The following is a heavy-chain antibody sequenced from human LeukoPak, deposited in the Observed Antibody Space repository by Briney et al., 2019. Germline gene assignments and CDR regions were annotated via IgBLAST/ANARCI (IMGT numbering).Heavy chain of an antibody. Sequence: GGSLRLSCAASGFTYNSYWMSWVRHAPGKGLEWVANIKQDGSEKYYVDSVKGRFTISRDNAKKSLYLQINSLRAEDTAVYYCASSKYFYFDYWGQGTLVTVSS. CDR1: GFTYNSYW. D-gene: IGHD2/OR15-2a*01. CDR2: IKQDGSEK. J-gene: IGHJ4*02. V-gene: IGHV3-7*03. CDR3: ASSKYFYFDY.